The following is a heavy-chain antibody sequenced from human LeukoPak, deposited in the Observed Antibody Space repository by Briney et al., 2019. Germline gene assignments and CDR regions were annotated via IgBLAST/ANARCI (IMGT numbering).Heavy chain of an antibody. J-gene: IGHJ4*02. D-gene: IGHD1-26*01. CDR2: INHSGST. CDR3: ARWEGGSYYDFDY. V-gene: IGHV4-34*01. CDR1: DGSISSYC. Sequence: PSETLSLTCTVSDGSISSYCWSWIRQPPGKGLEWIGEINHSGSTNYNPSLKSRVTISVDTSKNQFSLKLSSVTAADTAVYYCARWEGGSYYDFDYWGQGTLVTVSS.